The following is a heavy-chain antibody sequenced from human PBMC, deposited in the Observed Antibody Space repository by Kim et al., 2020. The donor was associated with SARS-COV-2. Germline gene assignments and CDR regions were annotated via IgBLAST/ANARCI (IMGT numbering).Heavy chain of an antibody. D-gene: IGHD6-13*01. J-gene: IGHJ4*02. Sequence: PSLKSRVTISVDPSKNQFSLKLSSVTAADTAVYYCARGLGIAAAGTPNDYWGQGTLVTVSS. CDR3: ARGLGIAAAGTPNDY. V-gene: IGHV4-34*01.